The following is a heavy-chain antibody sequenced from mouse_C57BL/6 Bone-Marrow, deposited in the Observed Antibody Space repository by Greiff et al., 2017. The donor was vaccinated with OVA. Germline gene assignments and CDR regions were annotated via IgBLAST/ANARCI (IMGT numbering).Heavy chain of an antibody. CDR2: IDPETGGT. J-gene: IGHJ2*01. V-gene: IGHV1-15*01. Sequence: QVHVKQSGAELVRPGASVTLSCKASGYTFTDYEMHWVKQTPVHGLEWIGAIDPETGGTAYNQKFKGKAILTADKSSSTAYMELRSLTSEDSAVYYCTRGGYYYGKEDYWGQGTTLTVSS. CDR1: GYTFTDYE. D-gene: IGHD1-1*01. CDR3: TRGGYYYGKEDY.